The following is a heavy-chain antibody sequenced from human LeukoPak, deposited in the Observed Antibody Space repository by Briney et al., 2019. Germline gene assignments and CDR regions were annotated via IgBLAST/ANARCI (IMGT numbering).Heavy chain of an antibody. J-gene: IGHJ4*02. CDR1: GFTFSGSA. Sequence: GGSLRLSCAASGFTFSGSALHWVRQASGKGLEWVGRIRSTANGYATAYAASVKGRFTISRDDSKNTAYLQMDSLKTEDTAVYYCTGNYYGSGSYADFDYWGQGTLVTVTS. CDR2: IRSTANGYAT. V-gene: IGHV3-73*01. CDR3: TGNYYGSGSYADFDY. D-gene: IGHD3-10*01.